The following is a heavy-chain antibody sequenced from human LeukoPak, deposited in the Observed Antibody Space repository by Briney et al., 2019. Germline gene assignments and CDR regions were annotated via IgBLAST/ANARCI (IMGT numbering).Heavy chain of an antibody. Sequence: GESLKISCKGSGYSFTSYWIGWVRQMPGKGLEWMGIIYPGDSDTRYSPSFQGQVTISADKSISTAYLQWSSLKASDTAMYYCARRLLYYYDSSSYSHDAFDIWGQGTMVTVSS. CDR2: IYPGDSDT. V-gene: IGHV5-51*01. D-gene: IGHD3-22*01. CDR1: GYSFTSYW. J-gene: IGHJ3*02. CDR3: ARRLLYYYDSSSYSHDAFDI.